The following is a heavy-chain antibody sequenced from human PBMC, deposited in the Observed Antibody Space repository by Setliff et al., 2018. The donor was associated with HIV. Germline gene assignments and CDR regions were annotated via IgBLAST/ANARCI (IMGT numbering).Heavy chain of an antibody. Sequence: GASVKVSCKTFGYSFTAYQMHWLRQAPGQGLEWMGRINRDNGGIDYAQKFQGRVTVTRDTSINTAYMELSSLRAEDTAVYYCATGNSADTWYHFAYWGQGTLVTVSS. CDR1: GYSFTAYQ. V-gene: IGHV1-2*06. CDR2: INRDNGGI. J-gene: IGHJ4*02. D-gene: IGHD6-13*01. CDR3: ATGNSADTWYHFAY.